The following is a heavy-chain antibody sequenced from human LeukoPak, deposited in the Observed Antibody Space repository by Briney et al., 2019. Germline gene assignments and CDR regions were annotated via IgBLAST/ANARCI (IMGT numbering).Heavy chain of an antibody. CDR3: ARGGDHILAARDDAFDI. D-gene: IGHD6-6*01. V-gene: IGHV4-61*08. Sequence: SETLSLTCTVSGGSISSGGYYWGWIRQPPGKGLEWIGYIYHSGSTYYNPSLKSRVTISVDTSKNQFSLKLSSVTAADTAVYYCARGGDHILAARDDAFDIWGQGTMVTVSS. J-gene: IGHJ3*02. CDR2: IYHSGST. CDR1: GGSISSGGYY.